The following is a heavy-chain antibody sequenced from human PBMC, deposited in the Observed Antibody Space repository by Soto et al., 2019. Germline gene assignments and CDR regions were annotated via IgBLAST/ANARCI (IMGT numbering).Heavy chain of an antibody. D-gene: IGHD4-17*01. CDR1: GFTFSSYW. V-gene: IGHV3-7*05. J-gene: IGHJ3*02. CDR2: IKQDGSEK. Sequence: GGSLRLSCAASGFTFSSYWMSWVRQAPGKGLEWVANIKQDGSEKYYVDSVKGRFTISRDNAKNSLYLQMNSLRAEDTAVYYCARARGYGDYVFDAFDIWGQGTMVTVSS. CDR3: ARARGYGDYVFDAFDI.